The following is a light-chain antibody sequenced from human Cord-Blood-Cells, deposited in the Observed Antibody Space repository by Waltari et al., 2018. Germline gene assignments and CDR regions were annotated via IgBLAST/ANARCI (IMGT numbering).Light chain of an antibody. Sequence: QIVLTQSPSASASLAASVKLTCTLTSGHSSYAIAWHQQQPEKGPRYLMKLNSDGSHSKGDRIPDRFSVFSSGAERYLTISSLQSDDEADYYCQTWGTGIHVVFGGGTKLTVL. CDR2: LNSDGSH. V-gene: IGLV4-69*01. J-gene: IGLJ2*01. CDR3: QTWGTGIHVV. CDR1: SGHSSYA.